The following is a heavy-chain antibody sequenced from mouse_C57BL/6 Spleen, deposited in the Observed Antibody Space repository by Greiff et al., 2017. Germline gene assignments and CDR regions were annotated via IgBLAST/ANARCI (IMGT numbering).Heavy chain of an antibody. CDR3: AKYYYGSSYFDY. CDR2: ISSGGSYT. Sequence: EVQLVESGGDLVKPGGSLKLSCAASGFTFSSYGMPWVRQTPDKRLEWVATISSGGSYTYYPDSVKGRFTISRDNAKNTLYLQMSSLKSEDTAMYYCAKYYYGSSYFDYWGQGTTLTVSS. V-gene: IGHV5-6*01. J-gene: IGHJ2*01. D-gene: IGHD1-1*01. CDR1: GFTFSSYG.